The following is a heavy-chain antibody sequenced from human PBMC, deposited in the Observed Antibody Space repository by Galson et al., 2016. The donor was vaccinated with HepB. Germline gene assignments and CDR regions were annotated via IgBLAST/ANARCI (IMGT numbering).Heavy chain of an antibody. J-gene: IGHJ5*02. CDR3: ARDDLLDVSGSRKYHTKDFDL. CDR2: VSPSGSRT. Sequence: SLRLSCAGSGYSFSTYAMTWVRQAPGRGLEWISAVSPSGSRTYYIDSVRGRFTVSRDNSEHTVHLQLNSLSVEDTALYYCARDDLLDVSGSRKYHTKDFDLWGRGTLVTVSS. V-gene: IGHV3-23*01. CDR1: GYSFSTYA. D-gene: IGHD2-21*01.